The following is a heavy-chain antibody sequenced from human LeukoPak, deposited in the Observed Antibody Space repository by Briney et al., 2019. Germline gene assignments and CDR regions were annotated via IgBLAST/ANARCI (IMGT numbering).Heavy chain of an antibody. CDR2: MNPNSGNT. V-gene: IGHV1-8*02. CDR1: GGTFSSYA. D-gene: IGHD2-15*01. J-gene: IGHJ6*02. Sequence: ASVKVSCKASGGTFSSYAISWVRQATGQGLEWMGWMNPNSGNTGYAQKFQGRVTMTRNTSISTAYMELSSLRSEDTAVYYCARGVRDIVVVVAAQYYYYGMDVWGQGTTVTVSS. CDR3: ARGVRDIVVVVAAQYYYYGMDV.